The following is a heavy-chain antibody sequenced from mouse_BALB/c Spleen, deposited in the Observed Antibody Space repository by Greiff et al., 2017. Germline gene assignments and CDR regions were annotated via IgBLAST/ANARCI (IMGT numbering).Heavy chain of an antibody. CDR2: IDPADGNT. CDR1: GFTFTDSY. V-gene: IGHV14-3*02. D-gene: IGHD2-4*01. Sequence: EVQLQQSGAELVKPGASVKLSCTASGFTFTDSYMHWVKQRPEQGLEWIGRIDPADGNTKYDQKFKGKATITADTSSNTAYLQLSSLTSEDAAVYYSAKDYDYDSGLDDWGEGTTVTVSA. CDR3: AKDYDYDSGLDD. J-gene: IGHJ1*01.